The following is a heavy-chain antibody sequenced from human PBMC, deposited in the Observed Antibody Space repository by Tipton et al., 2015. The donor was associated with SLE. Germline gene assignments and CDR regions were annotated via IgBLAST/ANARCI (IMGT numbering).Heavy chain of an antibody. Sequence: PGLVKPSETLSLTCTVSGGSISTTGYFWNWIRQPAGKGLEWIGRGFAGGLTDSNPSLKSRVTMSLDTSKNQFSLNLTSVTAADTAIYYCARDPFSGTSRAEDIWGQGTMVTVSS. CDR3: ARDPFSGTSRAEDI. V-gene: IGHV4-61*02. CDR2: GFAGGLT. J-gene: IGHJ3*02. D-gene: IGHD1-26*01. CDR1: GGSISTTGYF.